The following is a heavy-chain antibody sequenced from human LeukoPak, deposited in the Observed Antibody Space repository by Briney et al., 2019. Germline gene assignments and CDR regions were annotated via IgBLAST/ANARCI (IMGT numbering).Heavy chain of an antibody. D-gene: IGHD4-17*01. CDR1: GYSFPSYG. J-gene: IGHJ4*02. Sequence: ASVKVSCKASGYSFPSYGITWVRQAPGQGLEWMGRISVYNGHTTYAQNFQGRVTMTTDTSTTTAYMELRSLRSDDTAVYYCAKDRGWQYADYETVAVEHWGQGTLVTVSS. V-gene: IGHV1-18*01. CDR3: AKDRGWQYADYETVAVEH. CDR2: ISVYNGHT.